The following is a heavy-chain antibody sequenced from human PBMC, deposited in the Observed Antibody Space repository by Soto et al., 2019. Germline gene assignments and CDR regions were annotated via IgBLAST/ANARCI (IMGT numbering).Heavy chain of an antibody. D-gene: IGHD2-15*01. CDR1: GYTFTSYG. CDR3: AGDYSTWCSGGSCYSDY. V-gene: IGHV1-18*01. CDR2: ISAYNGNT. Sequence: QVQLVQSGAEVKKPGASVKVSCKASGYTFTSYGISWVRQAPGQGLEWMGWISAYNGNTNYAQKLQGRVTMTTDTSXSXXYRGLRSLRSEDTAVYYCAGDYSTWCSGGSCYSDYWGQGTLVTVSS. J-gene: IGHJ4*02.